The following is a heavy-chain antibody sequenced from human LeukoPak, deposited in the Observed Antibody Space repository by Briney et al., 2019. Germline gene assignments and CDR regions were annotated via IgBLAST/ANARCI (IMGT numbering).Heavy chain of an antibody. D-gene: IGHD6-19*01. CDR1: GFTFSSYA. Sequence: GGSLRLSCAASGFTFSSYAMSWVRQAPGKGLEWVSAISGSGGSTYYAGSVKGRFTISRDNSENTLYLQMNSLRAEDTAVYYCAKGAGIAVAGYYFDYWGQGTLVTVSS. V-gene: IGHV3-23*01. CDR3: AKGAGIAVAGYYFDY. J-gene: IGHJ4*02. CDR2: ISGSGGST.